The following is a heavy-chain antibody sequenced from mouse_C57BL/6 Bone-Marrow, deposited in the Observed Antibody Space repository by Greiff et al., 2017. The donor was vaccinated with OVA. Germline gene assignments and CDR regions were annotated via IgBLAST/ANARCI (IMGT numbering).Heavy chain of an antibody. CDR2: IDPENGDT. Sequence: EVQLRQSGAELVRPGASVKLSCTASGFNIKDDYMHWVKQRPEQGLEWIGWIDPENGDTEYASKFQGKATITADTSSNTAYLQLSSLTSEDTAVYYCTPRSSAWFAYWGQGTLVTVSA. V-gene: IGHV14-4*01. D-gene: IGHD6-1*01. CDR1: GFNIKDDY. J-gene: IGHJ3*01. CDR3: TPRSSAWFAY.